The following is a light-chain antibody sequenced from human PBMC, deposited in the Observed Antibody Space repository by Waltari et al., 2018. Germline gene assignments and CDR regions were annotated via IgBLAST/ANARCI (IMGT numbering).Light chain of an antibody. CDR3: QQYSSSSRT. CDR1: QSVTNW. Sequence: DIHMTQSPSTLSASVGDRVTITCRASQSVTNWLAWYQHKPGKAPNVLIYKASSLESGVPSRFSGRGYGTEVTLTINSLQPDDVATYYCQQYSSSSRTFGQGTKVEVK. J-gene: IGKJ1*01. V-gene: IGKV1-5*03. CDR2: KAS.